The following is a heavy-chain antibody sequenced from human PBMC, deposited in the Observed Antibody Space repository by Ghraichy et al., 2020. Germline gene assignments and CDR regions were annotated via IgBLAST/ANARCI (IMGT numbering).Heavy chain of an antibody. Sequence: SVKVSCKASGGPFCSYAISWVRPSPGHGLEWMGGLIPIFGTANYAQKVQGRVTITADKSTSPAYMELTSLRSEDTAVSYCASTRGATTIYYYYYGMDVWGQGTTITVAS. CDR1: GGPFCSYA. D-gene: IGHD4/OR15-4a*01. J-gene: IGHJ6*02. CDR2: LIPIFGTA. V-gene: IGHV1-69*06. CDR3: ASTRGATTIYYYYYGMDV.